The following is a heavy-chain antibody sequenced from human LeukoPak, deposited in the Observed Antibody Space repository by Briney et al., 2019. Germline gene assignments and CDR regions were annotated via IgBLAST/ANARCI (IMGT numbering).Heavy chain of an antibody. D-gene: IGHD2-21*02. CDR3: ARDPDCGGDCYSGY. Sequence: KPGGSLRLSCAASGFTFSSYSMNWVRQAPGKGLEWVSSISSSSSYIYYADSVKGRFTISRDNAKNSLYLQMNSLRAEDTAMYYCARDPDCGGDCYSGYWGQGTLVTVSS. CDR2: ISSSSSYI. CDR1: GFTFSSYS. J-gene: IGHJ4*02. V-gene: IGHV3-21*01.